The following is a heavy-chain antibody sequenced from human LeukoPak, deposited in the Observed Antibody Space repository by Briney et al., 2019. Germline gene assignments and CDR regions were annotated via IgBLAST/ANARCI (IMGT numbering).Heavy chain of an antibody. Sequence: GSLRLSCAASGFTLSSFAMSWVRQAPGKGLEWVSAIVGSGASTYYADSVKGRFTISRDNSKNTLHLQMNSLRAEDTAIYHCAKVRVVGDYNWFFDLWGRGTLVTDSS. CDR3: AKVRVVGDYNWFFDL. V-gene: IGHV3-23*01. CDR1: GFTLSSFA. CDR2: IVGSGAST. D-gene: IGHD4-17*01. J-gene: IGHJ2*01.